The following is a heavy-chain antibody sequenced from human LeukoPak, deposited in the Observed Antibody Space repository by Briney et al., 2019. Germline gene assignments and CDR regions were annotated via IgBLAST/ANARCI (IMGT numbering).Heavy chain of an antibody. CDR1: QFTFNKYG. CDR3: AKGGPNVAATFDH. V-gene: IGHV3-30*02. D-gene: IGHD6-19*01. Sequence: QTGGSLRLSCATSQFTFNKYGMHWVRQAPDRGLEWVAFVRYDGTTNQYSDSVKGRFFISRDNSRDMLFLRMNNLSSDDTAVYYCAKGGPNVAATFDHWGQGTRVIVSS. J-gene: IGHJ4*02. CDR2: VRYDGTTN.